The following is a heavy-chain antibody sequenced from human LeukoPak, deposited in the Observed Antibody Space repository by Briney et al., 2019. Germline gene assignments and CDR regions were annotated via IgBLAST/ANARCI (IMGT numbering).Heavy chain of an antibody. CDR3: AKGYDGMPASPFDY. V-gene: IGHV3-9*03. D-gene: IGHD1-1*01. CDR1: GFMFEDYA. Sequence: GGSLRLSCAASGFMFEDYAMHWVRQVPGKGLEWVSGISWDSGNIDYADSVKGRFTIPRDNAKNSLYLQMNRLRAEDMALYYCAKGYDGMPASPFDYWGQGTLVTVSS. CDR2: ISWDSGNI. J-gene: IGHJ4*02.